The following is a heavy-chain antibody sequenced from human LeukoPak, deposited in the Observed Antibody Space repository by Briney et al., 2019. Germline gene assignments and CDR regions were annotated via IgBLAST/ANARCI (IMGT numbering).Heavy chain of an antibody. CDR2: MNPNSGNT. CDR1: GYTFTSYD. Sequence: ASVKVSCEASGYTFTSYDINWVRQATGQGLEWMGWMNPNSGNTGYAQKFQGRVTMTRNTSISTAYMELSSLRSEDTAVYYCARSLGTIAARADYWGQGTLVTVSS. CDR3: ARSLGTIAARADY. D-gene: IGHD6-6*01. J-gene: IGHJ4*02. V-gene: IGHV1-8*01.